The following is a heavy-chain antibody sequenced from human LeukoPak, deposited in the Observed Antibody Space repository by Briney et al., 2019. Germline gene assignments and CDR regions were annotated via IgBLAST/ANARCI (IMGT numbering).Heavy chain of an antibody. CDR2: NYYSGST. J-gene: IGHJ2*01. Sequence: SETLSLTCTVSGGSLSSYYWSWIRQPPGKGLEWIGYNYYSGSTNYNPSLKSRVTISIDTSKNQFSLKLSSVTAADTAVYYCARRYDSIGSYHWYFDLWGRGTLVTVSS. CDR3: ARRYDSIGSYHWYFDL. D-gene: IGHD3-22*01. V-gene: IGHV4-59*08. CDR1: GGSLSSYY.